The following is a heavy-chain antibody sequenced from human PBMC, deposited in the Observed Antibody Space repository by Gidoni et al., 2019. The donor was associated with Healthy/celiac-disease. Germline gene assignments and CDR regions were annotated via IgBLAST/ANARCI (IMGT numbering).Heavy chain of an antibody. V-gene: IGHV3-48*01. CDR1: GFPFSSYS. CDR3: ARENYDILTAPTNWFDP. D-gene: IGHD3-9*01. CDR2: ISSSSSTI. J-gene: IGHJ5*02. Sequence: EVQLVESGGGLVQPGGSLRLSCAASGFPFSSYSMNWVRQAPGKGLEWVSYISSSSSTIYYADSVKGRFTISRDNAKNSLYLQMNSLRAEDTAVYYCARENYDILTAPTNWFDPWGQGTLVTVSS.